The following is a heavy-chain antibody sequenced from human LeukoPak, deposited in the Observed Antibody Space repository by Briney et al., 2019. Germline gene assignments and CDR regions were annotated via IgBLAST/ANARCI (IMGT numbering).Heavy chain of an antibody. D-gene: IGHD4-23*01. CDR1: GFTFNSYA. J-gene: IGHJ4*02. V-gene: IGHV3-23*01. CDR2: IGSGDGST. CDR3: AKDRDGGNVRPYSFDY. Sequence: PGGSLRLSCAASGFTFNSYAMTWVRQAPGKGLEWVSAIGSGDGSTYYTDSVKGRFTISRDNSKNTLYLQMNSLRADDTAAYYCAKDRDGGNVRPYSFDYWGQGTLVTVSS.